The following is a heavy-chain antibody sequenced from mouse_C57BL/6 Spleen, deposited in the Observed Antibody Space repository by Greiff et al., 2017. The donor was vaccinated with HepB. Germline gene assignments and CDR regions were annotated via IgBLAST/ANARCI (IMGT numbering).Heavy chain of an antibody. Sequence: EVKLVESGEGLVKPGGSLKLSCAASGFTFSSYAMSWVRQTPEKRLEWVAYISSGGDYIYYADTVKGRFTISRDNARNTLYLQMSSLKSEDTAMYYCTRAGYDLFAYWGQGTLVTVSA. CDR1: GFTFSSYA. CDR2: ISSGGDYI. CDR3: TRAGYDLFAY. J-gene: IGHJ3*01. V-gene: IGHV5-9-1*02. D-gene: IGHD2-2*01.